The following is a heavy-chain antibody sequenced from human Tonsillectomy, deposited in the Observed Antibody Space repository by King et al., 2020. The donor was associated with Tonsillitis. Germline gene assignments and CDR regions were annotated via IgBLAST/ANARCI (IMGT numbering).Heavy chain of an antibody. CDR3: ARMTEGVAVAGTDVYAFDI. CDR2: IIPLFGTA. CDR1: GGTFSSNT. Sequence: VQLVQSGAEVKKPGSSVKVSCKASGGTFSSNTINWVRQAPGQGLEWRGGIIPLFGTANYAQKFQGRVTITADKSTSAAYMELSSLRSEDTDVYYCARMTEGVAVAGTDVYAFDIWGQGTMVTVSS. V-gene: IGHV1-69*06. J-gene: IGHJ3*02. D-gene: IGHD6-19*01.